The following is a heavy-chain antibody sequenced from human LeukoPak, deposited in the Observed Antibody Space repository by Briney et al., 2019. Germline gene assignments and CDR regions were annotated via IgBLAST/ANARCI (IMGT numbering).Heavy chain of an antibody. CDR3: ARETNDDFWSGYSAFDI. CDR2: INPNSVGS. J-gene: IGHJ3*02. D-gene: IGHD3-3*01. V-gene: IGHV1-2*02. Sequence: ASVKVSCKASGYTTYYMHWVRQAPGQGLEWMGWINPNSVGSGYAQRFQGRVTMTRDLSVNTAYLELSGPKSDDTAVYYCARETNDDFWSGYSAFDIWGQGTVVIVSP. CDR1: GYTTYY.